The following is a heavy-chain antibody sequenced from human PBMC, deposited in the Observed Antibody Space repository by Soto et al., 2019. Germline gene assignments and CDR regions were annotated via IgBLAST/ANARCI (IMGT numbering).Heavy chain of an antibody. Sequence: GWSLRLSCEGSGFTFSNYGMSLVRQAPGKGLEWVSCIGSSGTTYYADSVKGRFTVSRDNSKKTMYMQMNSLRADDTAVYYCASRGVEAGSSLRWFGTWGEGALVAVSS. J-gene: IGHJ5*02. CDR1: GFTFSNYG. CDR3: ASRGVEAGSSLRWFGT. CDR2: IGSSGTT. V-gene: IGHV3-23*01. D-gene: IGHD6-13*01.